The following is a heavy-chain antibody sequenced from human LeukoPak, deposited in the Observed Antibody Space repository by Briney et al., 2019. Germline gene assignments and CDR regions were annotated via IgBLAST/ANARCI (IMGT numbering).Heavy chain of an antibody. CDR1: GGSISSYY. Sequence: PSQTLSLTCTVSGGSISSYYWSWIRQPAGKGLEWIWRIYTSGSTNYNPSLKSRVTMSVDTSKNQFSLKLSSVTAADTAVYYCARGDCSSTSCRDYDAFDIWGQGTMVTVSS. CDR3: ARGDCSSTSCRDYDAFDI. V-gene: IGHV4-4*07. J-gene: IGHJ3*02. CDR2: IYTSGST. D-gene: IGHD2-2*01.